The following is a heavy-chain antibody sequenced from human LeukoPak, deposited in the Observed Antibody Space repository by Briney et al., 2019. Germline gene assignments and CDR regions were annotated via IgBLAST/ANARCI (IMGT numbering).Heavy chain of an antibody. D-gene: IGHD6-19*01. V-gene: IGHV4-39*01. CDR3: ARHVDSSGWYRSFFDY. CDR2: IYYSGST. Sequence: WVCQPPGKGLEWIGSIYYSGSTYYNPSLESRVTISVDTSKNQFSLKLSFVSAADTAVYYCARHVDSSGWYRSFFDYWGQGSLVTVSS. J-gene: IGHJ4*02.